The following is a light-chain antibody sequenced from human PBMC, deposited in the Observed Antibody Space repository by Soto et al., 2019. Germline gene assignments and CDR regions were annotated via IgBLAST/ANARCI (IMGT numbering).Light chain of an antibody. Sequence: IVRTQNTLSSPVTLGEPASISCRWGQSLVHSDGNTYLSWLQQRPGQTPRPXXYKISNRFSGVPDRFSGTGAGTDFTLKVSRVEDEDVGVYDGMQAPQFTLTFGGGTKVDI. CDR2: KIS. V-gene: IGKV2-24*01. CDR3: MQAPQFTLT. J-gene: IGKJ4*01. CDR1: QSLVHSDGNTY.